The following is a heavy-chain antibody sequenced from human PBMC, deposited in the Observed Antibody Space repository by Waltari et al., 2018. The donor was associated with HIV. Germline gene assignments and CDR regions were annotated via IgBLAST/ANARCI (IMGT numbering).Heavy chain of an antibody. V-gene: IGHV3-21*01. J-gene: IGHJ4*01. CDR1: GFAFGNYT. Sequence: VQLVESGGGLVKPGESLRLSCAGSGFAFGNYTLSWVRQAPGKGLEWISTISSTSGYIEYADSVKGRFTVSRDNAKKSLSLQMNSLRAEDAAVYYCARGLTIFGDVIPYYFDHWGQGSLVTVSS. CDR3: ARGLTIFGDVIPYYFDH. D-gene: IGHD3-3*01. CDR2: ISSTSGYI.